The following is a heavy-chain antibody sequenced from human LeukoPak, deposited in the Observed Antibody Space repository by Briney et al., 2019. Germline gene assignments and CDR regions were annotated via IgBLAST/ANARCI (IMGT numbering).Heavy chain of an antibody. CDR3: ARGRNCVVTIFGVVTNPYFDY. D-gene: IGHD3-3*01. V-gene: IGHV4-34*01. CDR2: INHSGST. J-gene: IGHJ4*02. Sequence: PSETLSLTCAVYGGSFSGYYWSWIRQPPGKGLEWIGEINHSGSTNYNPSLKSRVTISVDTSKNQFSLKLSSVTAADTAVYYCARGRNCVVTIFGVVTNPYFDYWGQGTLVTVSS. CDR1: GGSFSGYY.